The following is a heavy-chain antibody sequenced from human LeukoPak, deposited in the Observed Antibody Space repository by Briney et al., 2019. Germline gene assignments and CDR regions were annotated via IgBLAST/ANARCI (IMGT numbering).Heavy chain of an antibody. CDR3: ARLKMGAYFDL. V-gene: IGHV4-59*08. Sequence: PSETLSLTCTVSGGSISSYYWSWVRQPPGKGLEWIGYIYYSGYTNYNPSLKSRVTISVDMSKNQFSLKLSSVTAADTAVYYCARLKMGAYFDLWGRGTLVTVSS. CDR1: GGSISSYY. CDR2: IYYSGYT. D-gene: IGHD3-16*01. J-gene: IGHJ2*01.